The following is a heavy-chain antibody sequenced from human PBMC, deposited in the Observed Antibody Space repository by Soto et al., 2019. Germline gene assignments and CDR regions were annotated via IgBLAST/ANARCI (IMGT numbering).Heavy chain of an antibody. CDR2: ISYDGSNK. Sequence: GGSLRLSCAACGFTFSSYAMHWVRQAPGKGLEWVAVISYDGSNKYYADSVKGRFTISRDNSKNTLYLQMNSLRAEDTAVYYCARGPAARHHYFDYWGQGTLVTVSS. V-gene: IGHV3-30-3*01. CDR3: ARGPAARHHYFDY. D-gene: IGHD6-6*01. CDR1: GFTFSSYA. J-gene: IGHJ4*02.